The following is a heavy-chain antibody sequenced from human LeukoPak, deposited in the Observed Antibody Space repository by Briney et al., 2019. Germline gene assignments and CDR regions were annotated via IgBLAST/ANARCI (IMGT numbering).Heavy chain of an antibody. CDR2: IYYSGST. V-gene: IGHV4-59*01. Sequence: PSETLSLTCTVSGGSISSYYWSWIRQPTGKGLEWIGYIYYSGSTNYNPSLKSRVTISVDTSKNQFSLKLSSVTAADTAVYYCARGGSTGTNLNWVDPWGQGTLVTVSS. CDR3: ARGGSTGTNLNWVDP. J-gene: IGHJ5*02. D-gene: IGHD1-1*01. CDR1: GGSISSYY.